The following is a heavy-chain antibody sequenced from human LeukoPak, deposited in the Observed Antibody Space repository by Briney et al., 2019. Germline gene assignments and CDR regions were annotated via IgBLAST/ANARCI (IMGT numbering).Heavy chain of an antibody. J-gene: IGHJ4*02. CDR2: ISSSSSTI. Sequence: GGSLRLSCAASGFTFSSYSMNWVRQPPGKGLEWVSYISSSSSTIYYADSVKGSFTISRDNAKNSLYLQMYSLRDEDTAVYYCARLRVLDYWGQGTLVTVSS. CDR1: GFTFSSYS. CDR3: ARLRVLDY. D-gene: IGHD2-15*01. V-gene: IGHV3-48*02.